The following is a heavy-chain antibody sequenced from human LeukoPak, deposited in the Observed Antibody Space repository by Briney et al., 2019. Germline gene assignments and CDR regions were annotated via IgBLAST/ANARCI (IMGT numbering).Heavy chain of an antibody. CDR1: GFTFSSYE. CDR2: ISSSGSTT. D-gene: IGHD3-10*01. J-gene: IGHJ4*02. V-gene: IGHV3-48*03. Sequence: PGGSLRLSCAASGFTFSSYEMNWVRQAPGKGLEWVSYISSSGSTTYYADSVKGRFTISRDNAKNSLYLQMNSLRAEDTAVYYCASMVRGNFDYWGQGTLVTVSS. CDR3: ASMVRGNFDY.